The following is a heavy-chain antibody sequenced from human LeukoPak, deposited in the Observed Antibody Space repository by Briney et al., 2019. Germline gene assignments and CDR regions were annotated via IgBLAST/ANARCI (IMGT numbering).Heavy chain of an antibody. V-gene: IGHV1-18*01. Sequence: GASVKVSCKASGYTFTSYGISWVRQAPGQGLEWMGWISAYSGNTNYAQMLQGRVTMTTDTSISTAYMELSSLRSEDTAVYYCARMSYYDRRGDNWFDPWGQGTLVIVSS. CDR2: ISAYSGNT. D-gene: IGHD3-22*01. CDR3: ARMSYYDRRGDNWFDP. J-gene: IGHJ5*02. CDR1: GYTFTSYG.